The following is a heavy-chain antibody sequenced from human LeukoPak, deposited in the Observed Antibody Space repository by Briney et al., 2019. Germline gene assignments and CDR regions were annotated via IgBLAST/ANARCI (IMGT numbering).Heavy chain of an antibody. D-gene: IGHD4/OR15-4a*01. CDR2: INPNSGGT. CDR3: AREVSYGGIYYYHGMDV. V-gene: IGHV1-2*02. J-gene: IGHJ6*02. CDR1: GYTFTGYY. Sequence: ASVKVSCKASGYTFTGYYMHWVRQAPGQGLEWMGWINPNSGGTNYAQKFQGRVTMTRDTSISTAYMELSRLRSDDTAVYYCAREVSYGGIYYYHGMDVWGQGTTVTVSS.